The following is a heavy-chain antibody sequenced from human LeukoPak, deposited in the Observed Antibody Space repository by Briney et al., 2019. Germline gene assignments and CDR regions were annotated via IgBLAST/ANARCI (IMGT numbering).Heavy chain of an antibody. CDR2: KDYSGST. D-gene: IGHD5-18*01. V-gene: IGHV4-59*12. J-gene: IGHJ6*03. CDR3: ARTRGYSYGYAKHYYYYYMDV. Sequence: PSETLSLTCTVSGGSISRYYWSWIRQPPGKGLEWIGYKDYSGSTNYNRSLKSRVTISVDTSKNQFSLKLSSMTAADTAVYYCARTRGYSYGYAKHYYYYYMDVWGKGTTVTISS. CDR1: GGSISRYY.